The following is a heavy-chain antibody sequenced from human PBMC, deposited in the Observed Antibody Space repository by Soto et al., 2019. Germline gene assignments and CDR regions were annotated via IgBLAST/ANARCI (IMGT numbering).Heavy chain of an antibody. CDR3: ARHETLHGDYDY. CDR2: IIPILGIA. Sequence: SVKLSCKASRGTFSSYTISWLRQAPGQGLEWMGRIIPILGIANYAQKFQGRVTITADKSTSTAYMELSSVTAADTAVYYCARHETLHGDYDYWGQRTLVTAPQ. D-gene: IGHD4-17*01. V-gene: IGHV1-69*02. J-gene: IGHJ4*02. CDR1: RGTFSSYT.